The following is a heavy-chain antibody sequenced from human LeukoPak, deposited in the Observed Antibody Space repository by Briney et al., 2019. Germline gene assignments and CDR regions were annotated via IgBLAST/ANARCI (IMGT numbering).Heavy chain of an antibody. CDR3: AKWGPHCVGDYCPALDS. CDR1: RFTFSNYW. J-gene: IGHJ4*02. CDR2: INQDGSRK. D-gene: IGHD2-21*02. Sequence: GGSLRLSCVASRFTFSNYWMSWVRQAPGKGLEWVANINQDGSRKPYADSMKGRFTISRDNAKESLYLQLNSLRADDTAVYYCAKWGPHCVGDYCPALDSWGQGTLVTVSS. V-gene: IGHV3-7*01.